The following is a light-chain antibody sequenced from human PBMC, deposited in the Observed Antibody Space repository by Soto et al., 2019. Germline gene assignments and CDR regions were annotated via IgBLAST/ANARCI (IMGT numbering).Light chain of an antibody. CDR3: SSYAGSDNWV. J-gene: IGLJ3*02. Sequence: QSVLTQPPSASGSPGQSVTISCTGTSSDTGNYNYVSWYQQHPGKAPKLMIYEVNKRPSGVPDRISGSKSGNTASLTVSGLQAEDEADYYCSSYAGSDNWVFGGGTQLTVL. CDR2: EVN. CDR1: SSDTGNYNY. V-gene: IGLV2-8*01.